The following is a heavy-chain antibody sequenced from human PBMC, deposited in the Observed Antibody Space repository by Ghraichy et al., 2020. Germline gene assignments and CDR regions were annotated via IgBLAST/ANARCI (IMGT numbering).Heavy chain of an antibody. CDR2: ISGGGGST. CDR1: GFTFSSYA. Sequence: LTCAASGFTFSSYAMSWVRQAPGKGLEWVSAISGGGGSTYYADSVKGRFTISGDNSKNTLYLQMNSLRADDTAVYYCAKGTVLSDYFDSWGQGTLVTVSS. D-gene: IGHD2/OR15-2a*01. V-gene: IGHV3-23*01. J-gene: IGHJ4*02. CDR3: AKGTVLSDYFDS.